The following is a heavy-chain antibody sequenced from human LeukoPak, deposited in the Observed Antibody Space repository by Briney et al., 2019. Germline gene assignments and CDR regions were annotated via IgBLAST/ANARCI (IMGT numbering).Heavy chain of an antibody. CDR3: ARELHTGGSYYGRWFDP. Sequence: GASVKVSCKASGYTFTGYYMHWVRQAPGQGLEWMGWINPNSGGTKYAQKFQGRVTMTRDTSISTAYMELSRLRSDDTAVYYCARELHTGGSYYGRWFDPWGQGTLVTVSS. CDR2: INPNSGGT. D-gene: IGHD1-26*01. J-gene: IGHJ5*02. V-gene: IGHV1-2*02. CDR1: GYTFTGYY.